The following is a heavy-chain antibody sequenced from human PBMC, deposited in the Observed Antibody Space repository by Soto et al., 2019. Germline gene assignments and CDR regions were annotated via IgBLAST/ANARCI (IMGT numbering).Heavy chain of an antibody. CDR2: VSGRGDGT. Sequence: EIQILESGGALVQPGGSLRLSCSVSGFTFSDYAMNWVRQAPGKGLEWVSAVSGRGDGTFYADSVKGRFTISRDNSKNTVYMQINSLTVDDTAVYYCAKDVEEVLPYYSMDVCGRGTTVRVSS. J-gene: IGHJ6*02. V-gene: IGHV3-23*01. CDR3: AKDVEEVLPYYSMDV. CDR1: GFTFSDYA.